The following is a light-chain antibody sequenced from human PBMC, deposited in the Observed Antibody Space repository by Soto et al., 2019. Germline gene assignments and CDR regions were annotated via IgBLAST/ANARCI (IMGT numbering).Light chain of an antibody. CDR1: NSNIASNT. J-gene: IGLJ1*01. Sequence: SVLTQPPSASETPGQTVSISCSGSNSNIASNTVNWYQHLPGTAPKLLIYYNNQRPSGVPDRFSGSKSGTSASLAISGLQSEDETDYYCAAWDDSLNGPVFGTGTKVTV. CDR3: AAWDDSLNGPV. V-gene: IGLV1-44*01. CDR2: YNN.